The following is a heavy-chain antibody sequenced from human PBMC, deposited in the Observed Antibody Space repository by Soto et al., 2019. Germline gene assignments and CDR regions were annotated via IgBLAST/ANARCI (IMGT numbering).Heavy chain of an antibody. D-gene: IGHD4-17*01. CDR1: GGSISSGGYS. V-gene: IGHV4-30-2*01. J-gene: IGHJ6*02. CDR3: ARDDGTNYYYGMDV. CDR2: IYHSGST. Sequence: SETLSLTCAVSGGSISSGGYSWSWIRQPPGKGPEWIGYIYHSGSTYYNPSLKSRVTISVDRSKNQFSLKLSSVTAADTAVYYCARDDGTNYYYGMDVWGQGTTVTVSS.